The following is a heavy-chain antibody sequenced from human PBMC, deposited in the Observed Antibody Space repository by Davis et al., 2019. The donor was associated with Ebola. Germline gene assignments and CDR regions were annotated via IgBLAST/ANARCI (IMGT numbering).Heavy chain of an antibody. V-gene: IGHV1-46*01. J-gene: IGHJ4*02. CDR3: ARAPAWSGINYYCFDC. CDR2: INPSGGST. Sequence: ASVTVSCKASGYTFTSYYMHWVRQAPGQGLEWMGIINPSGGSTSYAQKFQGRVTMTRDTSTSTVYMELSSLRSEDTAVYYCARAPAWSGINYYCFDCWGQGTLVTVSS. D-gene: IGHD5-24*01. CDR1: GYTFTSYY.